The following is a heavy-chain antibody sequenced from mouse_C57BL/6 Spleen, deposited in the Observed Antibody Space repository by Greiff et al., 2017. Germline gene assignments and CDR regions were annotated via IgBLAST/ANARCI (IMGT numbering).Heavy chain of an antibody. D-gene: IGHD1-1*01. CDR2: IDPSDSYT. CDR1: GYTFTSYW. CDR3: ARSRYYGSS. V-gene: IGHV1-50*01. Sequence: QVQLQQPGAELVKPGASVKLSCMASGYTFTSYWMQWVKQRPGQGLEWIGEIDPSDSYTNYNQKFKGKATLTVDTSSSTAYMQLSSLTSEDSAVYYCARSRYYGSSWGQGTTLTVSS. J-gene: IGHJ2*01.